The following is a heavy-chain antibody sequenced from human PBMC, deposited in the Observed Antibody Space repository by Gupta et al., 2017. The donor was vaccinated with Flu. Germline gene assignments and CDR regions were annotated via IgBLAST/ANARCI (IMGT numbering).Heavy chain of an antibody. CDR3: ATVFEY. CDR2: VDNDGSST. CDR1: GFTFSNYW. J-gene: IGHJ4*02. D-gene: IGHD2-21*02. V-gene: IGHV3-74*01. Sequence: EVQLVQSGGCFVQPGGSLRLSCSASGFTFSNYWMNWVRQVPGKGLVWVSRVDNDGSSTSYADSVKGRFTISRDNAKNPLYLQMNSLRSEDTAVNYCATVFEYWGQGTLVTVSS.